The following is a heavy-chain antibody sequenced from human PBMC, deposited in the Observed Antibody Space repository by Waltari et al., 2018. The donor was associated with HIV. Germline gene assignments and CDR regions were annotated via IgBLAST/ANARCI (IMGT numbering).Heavy chain of an antibody. D-gene: IGHD4-17*01. CDR1: GGAFDTFA. CDR2: IAPLFGV. Sequence: QSGAEAKKPGSSVKVSCQASGGAFDTFAFTWVRQATGQGLEGLGGIAPLFGVIYAQNCYGGVTITSSPSTMTVFLELGGLRSDDTAVYFCAKSDFGELVRGQKAFDVWGRGT. V-gene: IGHV1-69*19. CDR3: AKSDFGELVRGQKAFDV. J-gene: IGHJ3*01.